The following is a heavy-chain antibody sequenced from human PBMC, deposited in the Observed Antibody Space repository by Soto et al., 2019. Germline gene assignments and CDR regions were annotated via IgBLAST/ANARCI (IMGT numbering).Heavy chain of an antibody. CDR1: GYCIRSEYY. D-gene: IGHD2-21*01. J-gene: IGHJ5*02. CDR3: AKDSLWTGFDP. CDR2: VYYSGTT. Sequence: LAPLCGLSGYCIRSEYYGSWVRQDPGKGREWIGYVYYSGTTNYNPSLKSRVTISVDTSKNQFSLKLKSVTAADTAVYYCAKDSLWTGFDPWGQGIPVCVSS. V-gene: IGHV4-59*01.